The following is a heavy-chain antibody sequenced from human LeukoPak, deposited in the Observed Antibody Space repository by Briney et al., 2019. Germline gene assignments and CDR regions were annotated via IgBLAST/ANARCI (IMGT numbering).Heavy chain of an antibody. D-gene: IGHD2-21*01. CDR3: ITLGLSYCAGDCLVY. V-gene: IGHV3-74*01. J-gene: IGHJ4*02. CDR2: INGDGSST. CDR1: GFTFSSYW. Sequence: GGSLRLSCAASGFTFSSYWMHWVRQAPGKGLVWVSRINGDGSSTSYADSVKGRFTISRDNAKNTLYLQMNSLRADDTAVYYCITLGLSYCAGDCLVYWGQGALVTVSS.